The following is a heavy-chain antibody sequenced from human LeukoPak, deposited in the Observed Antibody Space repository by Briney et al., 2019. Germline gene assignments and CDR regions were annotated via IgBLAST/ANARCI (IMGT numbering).Heavy chain of an antibody. D-gene: IGHD3-22*01. CDR1: GGSVSSGSYY. J-gene: IGHJ4*02. CDR3: ASFRFFDSSGYRN. CDR2: IYYSGTT. V-gene: IGHV4-61*01. Sequence: SETLSLTCTVSGGSVSSGSYYWSWIRQPPGKGLERNGYIYYSGTTNYNPSLNSRVTISVDTSKNQFSLKLSSVTAADTAVYYCASFRFFDSSGYRNWGQGILVTVSS.